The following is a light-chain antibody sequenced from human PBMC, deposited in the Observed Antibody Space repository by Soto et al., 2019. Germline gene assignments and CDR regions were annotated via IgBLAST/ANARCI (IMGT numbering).Light chain of an antibody. CDR1: QSISSW. V-gene: IGKV1-5*01. CDR2: DAS. CDR3: QQYNSYPWN. Sequence: DIQMTQSPSTLSASVGDRVTITCRASQSISSWLAWYQQKPGKAPKLLIYDASSLESGVPSRFGVSGSWTEFTLTITSLLPDAGATYYGQQYNSYPWNFGHGTKVDIK. J-gene: IGKJ1*01.